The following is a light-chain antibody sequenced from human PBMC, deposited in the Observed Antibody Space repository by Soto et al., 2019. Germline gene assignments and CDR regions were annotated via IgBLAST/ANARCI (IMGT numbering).Light chain of an antibody. CDR1: SIGSKA. CDR2: YDS. J-gene: IGLJ2*01. V-gene: IGLV3-21*04. Sequence: SYELTQPPSVSVAPGKTATIPCGGNSIGSKAVHWYQQRPGQAPVLVIYYDSGRPSGIPERFSGSNSGNTATLTISGVEAGDEADYYCQVWDTSTDHVFFGGGTKLTVL. CDR3: QVWDTSTDHVF.